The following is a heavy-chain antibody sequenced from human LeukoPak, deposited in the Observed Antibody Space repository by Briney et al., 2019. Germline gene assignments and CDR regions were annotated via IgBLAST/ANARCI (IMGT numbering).Heavy chain of an antibody. V-gene: IGHV1-69*13. Sequence: ASVKVSCKASGYTFTGYYMHWVRQAPGQGLEWMGGIIPIFGTANYAQKFQGRVTITADESTSTAYMELSSLRSEDTAVYYCACTYIPAGVDYWGQGTLVTVS. CDR1: GYTFTGYY. D-gene: IGHD6-25*01. J-gene: IGHJ4*02. CDR3: ACTYIPAGVDY. CDR2: IIPIFGTA.